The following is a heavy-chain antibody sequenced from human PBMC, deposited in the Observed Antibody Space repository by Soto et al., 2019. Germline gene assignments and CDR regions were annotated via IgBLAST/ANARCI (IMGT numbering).Heavy chain of an antibody. D-gene: IGHD1-1*01. Sequence: GGSLRLSCVGSGFRFADFALNWVRQAPGQGLEWLANINSRGTSTNYVDSVRGRFSTSRVNTRNSLYLNMDSLRVEDTATYYCVRGTPTPGLDIWGRGATVTVSS. V-gene: IGHV3-7*03. CDR3: VRGTPTPGLDI. J-gene: IGHJ6*02. CDR2: INSRGTST. CDR1: GFRFADFA.